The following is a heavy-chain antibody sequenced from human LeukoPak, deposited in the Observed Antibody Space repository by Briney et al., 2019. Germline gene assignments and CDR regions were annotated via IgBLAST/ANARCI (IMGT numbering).Heavy chain of an antibody. CDR1: GYSISSGYY. D-gene: IGHD3-22*01. CDR2: IHHSGST. V-gene: IGHV4-38-2*02. J-gene: IGHJ6*03. CDR3: ARVSGYYYGGYYYYMDV. Sequence: SETLSLTCTVSGYSISSGYYWGWIRQPPGKGLEWIGSIHHSGSTYYNPSLKSRVTISVDTSKNQFSLKLSSVTAADTAVYYCARVSGYYYGGYYYYMDVWGKGTTVTVSS.